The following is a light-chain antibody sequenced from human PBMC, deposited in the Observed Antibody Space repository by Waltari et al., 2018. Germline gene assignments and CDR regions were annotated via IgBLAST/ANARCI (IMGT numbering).Light chain of an antibody. J-gene: IGKJ4*01. CDR1: HVISSY. Sequence: DIQMTQSPSSLSASVGDRVTISCRASHVISSYLAWYQQKPGKAPKLLIYAASSLLSGVPSRFSGSGSGTDFTLTISSLQADDSATYYCQQGKTFPLTFGGGTKVEI. V-gene: IGKV1-12*01. CDR3: QQGKTFPLT. CDR2: AAS.